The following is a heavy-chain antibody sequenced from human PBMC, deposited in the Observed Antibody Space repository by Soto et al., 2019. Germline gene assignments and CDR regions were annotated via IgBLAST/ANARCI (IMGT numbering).Heavy chain of an antibody. V-gene: IGHV3-73*01. D-gene: IGHD3-16*01. CDR1: GFTFSGSA. CDR2: IRSKANSYAT. J-gene: IGHJ4*02. Sequence: GGSLRLSCAASGFTFSGSAMHWVRQASGKGLEWVGRIRSKANSYATAYAASVKGRFTIPRDDSKNTAYLQMNSLKSEDTDVYYCTRHWGGIDYWGQGTLVTVSS. CDR3: TRHWGGIDY.